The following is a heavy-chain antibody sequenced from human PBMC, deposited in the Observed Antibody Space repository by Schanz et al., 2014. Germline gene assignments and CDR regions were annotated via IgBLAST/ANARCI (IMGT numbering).Heavy chain of an antibody. V-gene: IGHV1-69*02. CDR1: GGTFSSYT. D-gene: IGHD2-2*01. Sequence: QVQLVQSGADVKKPGSSVRVSCKASGGTFSSYTISWIRQAPGQGLEWMGRIIPVLAIADYAQKFQGRVTFTADKSTSTAYMELSSLRYEDTALYYCARGTMPGTFDIWGQGTMVTVSS. CDR3: ARGTMPGTFDI. CDR2: IIPVLAIA. J-gene: IGHJ3*02.